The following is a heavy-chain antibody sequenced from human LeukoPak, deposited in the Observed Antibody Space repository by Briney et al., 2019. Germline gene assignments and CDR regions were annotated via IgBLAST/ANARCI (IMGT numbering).Heavy chain of an antibody. V-gene: IGHV1-24*01. CDR3: ATVDSYGGYYFDY. D-gene: IGHD5-18*01. Sequence: ASVKVSCKVSGYTLTELSIHWVRQAPGKGLESMGGFDPEDGETIYAQKFQGRVTITEDTSTDTAYMELSSLRSEDTAVYYCATVDSYGGYYFDYWGQGTLVTVSS. CDR1: GYTLTELS. CDR2: FDPEDGET. J-gene: IGHJ4*02.